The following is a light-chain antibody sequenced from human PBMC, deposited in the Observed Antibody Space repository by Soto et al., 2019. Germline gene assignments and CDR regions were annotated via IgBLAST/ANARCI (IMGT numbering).Light chain of an antibody. V-gene: IGLV2-14*01. J-gene: IGLJ1*01. CDR3: ISFTTTSTHV. Sequence: QSVLTQPASVSGSPGQSITISCSGTRSDIGSYNYVAWYQQFPGKTPKILIYGVSNRPSGVSSRFSGSKSGNTAFLTISGLQAEDEADYYCISFTTTSTHVFGTGTKVTVL. CDR2: GVS. CDR1: RSDIGSYNY.